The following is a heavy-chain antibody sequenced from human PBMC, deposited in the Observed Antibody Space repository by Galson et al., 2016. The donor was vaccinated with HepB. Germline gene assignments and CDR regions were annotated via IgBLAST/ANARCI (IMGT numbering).Heavy chain of an antibody. CDR1: GDSLTSENYY. Sequence: SETLSLTCSVSGDSLTSENYYWDWIRQPPGKGLEWIGTIYYRGNTYYNPSLRSRVAMSMDTSKNQFSLNLSSVTATDTAVYYRARQASVSGAPSVNRWFDFWGQGILATVSS. D-gene: IGHD2-8*02. CDR2: IYYRGNT. J-gene: IGHJ5*01. CDR3: ARQASVSGAPSVNRWFDF. V-gene: IGHV4-39*01.